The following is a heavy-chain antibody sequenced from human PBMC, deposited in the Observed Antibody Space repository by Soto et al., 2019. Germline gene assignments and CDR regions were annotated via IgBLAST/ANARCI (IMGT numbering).Heavy chain of an antibody. CDR2: IIPIFGTA. J-gene: IGHJ5*02. Sequence: SVKVSCKASGGPFSSYAISWVRQAPGQGLEWMGGIIPIFGTANYAQKFQGRVTITADESTSTAYMELSSLRSEDTAVYYCERVTYYYDSSGYRPQGIDPWGQGTLVTVSS. CDR1: GGPFSSYA. V-gene: IGHV1-69*13. D-gene: IGHD3-22*01. CDR3: ERVTYYYDSSGYRPQGIDP.